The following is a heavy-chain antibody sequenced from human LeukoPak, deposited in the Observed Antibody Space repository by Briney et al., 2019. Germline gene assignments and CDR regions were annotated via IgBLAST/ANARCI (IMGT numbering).Heavy chain of an antibody. CDR3: ARDSGSYFFF. Sequence: WETLSLTCTVSGGSISSSSDYWGWIRQPPGKGLEWIGSIYYSGSTYYNPSLKSRVTISVDTSKNQFSLKLSSVTAADTAVYYCARDSGSYFFFWGQGTLVTVSS. D-gene: IGHD1-26*01. CDR2: IYYSGST. J-gene: IGHJ4*02. V-gene: IGHV4-39*07. CDR1: GGSISSSSDY.